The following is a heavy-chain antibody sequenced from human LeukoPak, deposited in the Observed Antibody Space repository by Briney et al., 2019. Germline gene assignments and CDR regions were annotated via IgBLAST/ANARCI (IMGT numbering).Heavy chain of an antibody. CDR2: IYYSGST. V-gene: IGHV4-30-4*01. D-gene: IGHD3-9*01. CDR3: ARGPYYDILTGYYGGNWFDP. J-gene: IGHJ5*02. CDR1: GGSISSGDYY. Sequence: SQTLSLTCTVSGGSISSGDYYWSWIRQPPGKGLEWIGYIYYSGSTYYNPSLKSRVTISVDTSKNQFSLKLSSVTAADTAVYYCARGPYYDILTGYYGGNWFDPWGQGTLVTVSP.